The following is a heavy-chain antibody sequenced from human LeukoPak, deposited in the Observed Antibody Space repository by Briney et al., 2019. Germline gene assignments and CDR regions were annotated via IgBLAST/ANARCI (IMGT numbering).Heavy chain of an antibody. CDR3: TRTVYDSSGYYYFFDY. V-gene: IGHV4-59*01. CDR2: VYYSGST. Sequence: SETLSLTYTVSGGSISSYYWRWIRQPPGKGMEWIGYVYYSGSTSYNPSLKSRVTISVDTSKNQFSLKLSSVTAEDTTVYYCTRTVYDSSGYYYFFDYWGQGTLVTVSS. D-gene: IGHD3-22*01. CDR1: GGSISSYY. J-gene: IGHJ4*02.